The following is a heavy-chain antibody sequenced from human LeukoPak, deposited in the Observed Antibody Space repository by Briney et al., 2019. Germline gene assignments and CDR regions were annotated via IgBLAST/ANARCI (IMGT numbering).Heavy chain of an antibody. CDR1: GGTFSSYA. CDR2: IIPILGIA. CDR3: ARERVYSYYGSGSYYFDY. V-gene: IGHV1-69*04. J-gene: IGHJ4*02. Sequence: SVKVSCKASGGTFSSYAISWVRQAPGQGLEWMGRIIPILGIANYAQKFQGRVTITADKSTSTAYMELSSLRSEDRAVYYCARERVYSYYGSGSYYFDYGGQGTLVTVSS. D-gene: IGHD3-10*01.